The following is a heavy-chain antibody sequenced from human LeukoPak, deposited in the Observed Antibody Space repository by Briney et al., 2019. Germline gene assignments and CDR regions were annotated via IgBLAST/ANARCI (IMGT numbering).Heavy chain of an antibody. Sequence: ASGKVSCKVSGGTFSSYAISWVRQAPGKGLEWMGGIIPIFGTANYAQKSQGRVTITTDECTSTAYMELSSLRSEDTAGYYCARLYCSSTSCYGYGAFDIWGQGTMVTVSS. V-gene: IGHV1-69*05. CDR3: ARLYCSSTSCYGYGAFDI. CDR2: IIPIFGTA. J-gene: IGHJ3*02. CDR1: GGTFSSYA. D-gene: IGHD2-2*01.